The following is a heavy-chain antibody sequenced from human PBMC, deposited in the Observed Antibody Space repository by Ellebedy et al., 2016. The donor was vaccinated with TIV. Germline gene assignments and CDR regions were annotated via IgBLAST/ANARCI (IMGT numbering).Heavy chain of an antibody. CDR2: ISSSSSTI. D-gene: IGHD1-26*01. CDR3: ARGPPKWEVPLDLYC. CDR1: GFNFSTYS. J-gene: IGHJ4*02. Sequence: GESLKISCTASGFNFSTYSMNWVRQTPGMGLEWVSYISSSSSTIYYADSVKGRFTFSRDNAKKSLYLQMSSLRSEDTAVYYCARGPPKWEVPLDLYCWGQGTLVIVSS. V-gene: IGHV3-48*01.